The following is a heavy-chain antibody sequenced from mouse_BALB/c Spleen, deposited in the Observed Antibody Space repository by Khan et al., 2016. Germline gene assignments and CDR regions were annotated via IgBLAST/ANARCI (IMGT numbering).Heavy chain of an antibody. CDR3: ARFYYGYFAMDY. Sequence: QVQLKQSGTELPRPGASVKLSCKASGYTFTDYYLHWVKQRTGQGLEWIGEIFPGSGSTYYNEKFKGKASLTADTSSSTAYMQLSSLTSEDSAVYCCARFYYGYFAMDYWGHGASVTVSS. V-gene: IGHV1-77*01. CDR1: GYTFTDYY. CDR2: IFPGSGST. J-gene: IGHJ4*01. D-gene: IGHD1-1*01.